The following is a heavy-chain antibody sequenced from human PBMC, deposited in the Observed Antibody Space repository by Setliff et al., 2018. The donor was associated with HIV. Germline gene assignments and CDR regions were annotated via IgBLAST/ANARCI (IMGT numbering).Heavy chain of an antibody. Sequence: GGSLRLSCAASGFSLRDYHMNWVRQAPGKGLEWVSSITNSGSHVYYGDSVKGRFTISRDNADNLLFLQMNSLRAEDTAVYYCVSTNEGPLRFLYMDVWGKGTTVTVS. CDR1: GFSLRDYH. CDR3: VSTNEGPLRFLYMDV. V-gene: IGHV3-21*06. J-gene: IGHJ6*03. D-gene: IGHD2-8*01. CDR2: ITNSGSHV.